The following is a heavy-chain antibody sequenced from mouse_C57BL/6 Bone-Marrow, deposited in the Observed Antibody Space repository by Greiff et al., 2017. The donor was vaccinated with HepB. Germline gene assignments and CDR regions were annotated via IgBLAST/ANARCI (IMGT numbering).Heavy chain of an antibody. Sequence: EVHLVESEGGLVQPGSSMKLSCTASGFTFSDYYMAWVRQVPEKGLEWVANINYDGSSTYYLDSLKSRFIISRDNAKNILYLQMSSLKSEDTATYYCARVNTTVAFDYWGQGTTLTVSS. CDR1: GFTFSDYY. D-gene: IGHD1-1*01. CDR3: ARVNTTVAFDY. V-gene: IGHV5-16*01. CDR2: INYDGSST. J-gene: IGHJ2*01.